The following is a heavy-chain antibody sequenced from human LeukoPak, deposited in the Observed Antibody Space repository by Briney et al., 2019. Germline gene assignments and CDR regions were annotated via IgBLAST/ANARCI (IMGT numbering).Heavy chain of an antibody. CDR1: GGSISRYY. CDR2: IYYSGST. J-gene: IGHJ4*02. CDR3: ARMGDYSPHYFDY. V-gene: IGHV4-59*08. Sequence: SETLSLTCTVSGGSISRYYWSWIRQPPGKGLEWIGYIYYSGSTNYNPSLKSRVAISVDTSKNQFSLKLSSVTAADTAVYYCARMGDYSPHYFDYWGQGTLVTVSS. D-gene: IGHD4-17*01.